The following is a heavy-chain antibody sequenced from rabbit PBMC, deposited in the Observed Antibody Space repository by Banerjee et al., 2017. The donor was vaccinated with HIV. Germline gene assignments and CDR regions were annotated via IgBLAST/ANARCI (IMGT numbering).Heavy chain of an antibody. CDR1: GFDFSHYG. CDR3: VRDQARMLDL. J-gene: IGHJ4*01. Sequence: QERVVESGGGLVQPGGSLKLSCKASGFDFSHYGVSWVRQAPGKGLEWIGYIDPVFSSTHYASWVNGRFTISSHNAQNTLYLQLNSLTAADTATYFCVRDQARMLDLWGPGTLVTVS. CDR2: IDPVFSST. V-gene: IGHV1S47*01. D-gene: IGHD6-1*01.